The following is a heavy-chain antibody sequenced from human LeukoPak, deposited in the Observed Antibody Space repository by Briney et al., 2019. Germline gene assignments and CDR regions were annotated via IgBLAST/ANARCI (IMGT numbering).Heavy chain of an antibody. CDR3: AKDIRGYSGSYFDY. V-gene: IGHV3-30*18. Sequence: GGSLRLSCAASGFTFSSYGIDWVRQAPGKGLEWVAGISYDGSSKYYTDSVKGRFTISRDNSKNTLYLQMNSLRAEDTALYYCAKDIRGYSGSYFDYWGQGTLVTVSS. D-gene: IGHD1-26*01. CDR2: ISYDGSSK. CDR1: GFTFSSYG. J-gene: IGHJ4*02.